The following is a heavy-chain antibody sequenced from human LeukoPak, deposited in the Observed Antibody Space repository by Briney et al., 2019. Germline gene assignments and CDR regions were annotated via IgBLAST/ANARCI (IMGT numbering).Heavy chain of an antibody. V-gene: IGHV3-15*01. D-gene: IGHD6-13*01. J-gene: IGHJ6*03. Sequence: GGSLRLSCAASGFTFNIAWMSWVRQAPGKGLEWVGRIKGKTDGGTTDYAAPVKGRFSISRDDSKNTVYLQMNSLKTEDTGVYHCATEGSSWYEGYYYMDVWGKGTTVTVSS. CDR2: IKGKTDGGTT. CDR3: ATEGSSWYEGYYYMDV. CDR1: GFTFNIAW.